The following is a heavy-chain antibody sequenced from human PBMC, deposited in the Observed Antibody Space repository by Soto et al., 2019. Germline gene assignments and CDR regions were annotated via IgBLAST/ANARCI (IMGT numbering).Heavy chain of an antibody. CDR3: TRVKSTGYYFHYYYGKDV. V-gene: IGHV3-49*04. CDR1: GFSFGDYA. D-gene: IGHD3-9*01. CDR2: IRSLAYGGTT. J-gene: IGHJ6*02. Sequence: GGSLRLSCTASGFSFGDYAMGCVSQAPGEGLEWVGFIRSLAYGGTTEYAASVKGRFTITRDDQKSIAYLQMNILKTADITVHYCTRVKSTGYYFHYYYGKDVWGQGTTVTVSS.